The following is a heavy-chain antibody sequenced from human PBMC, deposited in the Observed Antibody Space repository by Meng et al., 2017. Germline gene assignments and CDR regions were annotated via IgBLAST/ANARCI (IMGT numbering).Heavy chain of an antibody. Sequence: QVRLRAQGPGLVKPLGTRSLPCAGSGGSISSSNWWRWVRQPPGKGLEWIGEIYHSGSTNYNPSLKSRVTISVDKSKNQFSLKLSSVTAADTAVYYCARMSVLLWFGELFLNWGQGTLVTVSS. CDR2: IYHSGST. CDR1: GGSISSSNW. J-gene: IGHJ4*02. V-gene: IGHV4-4*02. D-gene: IGHD3-10*01. CDR3: ARMSVLLWFGELFLN.